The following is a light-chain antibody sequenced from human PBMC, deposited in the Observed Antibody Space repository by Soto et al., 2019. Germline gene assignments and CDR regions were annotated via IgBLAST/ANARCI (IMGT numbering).Light chain of an antibody. J-gene: IGLJ1*01. CDR3: SSYTSSSTYV. CDR1: SSDIGSYNY. Sequence: QSAPTQPASVSGSPGQSITISCTGTSSDIGSYNYVSWNQQHPGKAPKLIIYEVSDRPSGVSNRFSGSKSGNTASLTISGLQAEDEADYYCSSYTSSSTYVFGTGTKVTVL. V-gene: IGLV2-14*01. CDR2: EVS.